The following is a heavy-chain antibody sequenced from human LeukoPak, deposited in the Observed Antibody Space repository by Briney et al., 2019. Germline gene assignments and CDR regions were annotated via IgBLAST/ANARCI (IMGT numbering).Heavy chain of an antibody. CDR2: IKQDGSEK. Sequence: GGSLRLSCAASGFTFSSYWMSWVRQAPGKGLEWVANIKQDGSEKYYVDSVKGRFTISRDNAKNSLYLQMNSLRAEDTAVYYCARLGIITAAGSNDYWGQGTMVTVSS. CDR3: ARLGIITAAGSNDY. J-gene: IGHJ4*02. V-gene: IGHV3-7*03. D-gene: IGHD6-13*01. CDR1: GFTFSSYW.